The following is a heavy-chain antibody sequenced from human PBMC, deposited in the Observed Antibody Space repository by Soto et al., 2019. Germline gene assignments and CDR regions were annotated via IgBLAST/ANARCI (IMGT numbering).Heavy chain of an antibody. CDR2: MNPNSGNT. CDR3: ARGRVVLMVYAISGWFDP. J-gene: IGHJ5*02. Sequence: QVQLVQSGAEVKKPGASVKVSCKASGYTFTSYDINWVRQATGQGLEWMGWMNPNSGNTGYAQKFQGRVTMTRNTSISTAYMELSSLRSEDTAVYYCARGRVVLMVYAISGWFDPWGQGTLVTVSS. CDR1: GYTFTSYD. D-gene: IGHD2-8*01. V-gene: IGHV1-8*01.